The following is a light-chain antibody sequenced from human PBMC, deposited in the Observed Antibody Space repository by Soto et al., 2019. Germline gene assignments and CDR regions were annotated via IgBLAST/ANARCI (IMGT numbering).Light chain of an antibody. J-gene: IGKJ1*01. Sequence: EIVLTQSPGTLSLSPGERATLSCRASQSVSNNYLAWYQQKPGQAPRLLIYGASSRATGIPDRFSGSGSGTDFTLTISRLEPEDFAVYYCHHYGTSWTFGQGTKVDIK. CDR1: QSVSNNY. CDR2: GAS. CDR3: HHYGTSWT. V-gene: IGKV3-20*01.